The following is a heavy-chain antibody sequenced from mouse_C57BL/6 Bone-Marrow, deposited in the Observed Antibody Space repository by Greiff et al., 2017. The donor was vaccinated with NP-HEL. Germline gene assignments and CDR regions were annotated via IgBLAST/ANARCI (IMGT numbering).Heavy chain of an antibody. Sequence: VQLQQPGAELVKPGASVKLSCKASGYTFTSYWMQWVKQRPGQGLEWIGEIDPSDSYTNYNQKFKGKATLTVDTSSSTAYMQLSSLTSEDSAVYYCAYYYDYDGPWFAYWGQGTLVTVSA. CDR1: GYTFTSYW. CDR2: IDPSDSYT. J-gene: IGHJ3*01. CDR3: AYYYDYDGPWFAY. D-gene: IGHD2-4*01. V-gene: IGHV1-50*01.